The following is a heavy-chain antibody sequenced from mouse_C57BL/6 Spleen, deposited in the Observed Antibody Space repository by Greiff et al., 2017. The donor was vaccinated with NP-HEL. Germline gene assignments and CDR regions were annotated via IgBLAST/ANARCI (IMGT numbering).Heavy chain of an antibody. J-gene: IGHJ3*01. Sequence: EVNVVESGGGLVQSGRSLRLSCAPSGFTFSDFYMEWVRQAPGKGLEWIAASRNKANDYTTEYSASVKGRFIVSRDTSQSILYLQMNALRAEDTAIYYCARDASVYGPAWFAYWGQGTLVTVSA. D-gene: IGHD1-1*02. CDR3: ARDASVYGPAWFAY. CDR1: GFTFSDFY. V-gene: IGHV7-1*01. CDR2: SRNKANDYTT.